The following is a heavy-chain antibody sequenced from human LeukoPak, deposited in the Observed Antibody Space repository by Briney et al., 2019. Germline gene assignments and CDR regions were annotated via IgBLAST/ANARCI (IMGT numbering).Heavy chain of an antibody. CDR1: GVSISSYY. J-gene: IGHJ3*02. V-gene: IGHV4-59*01. D-gene: IGHD3-22*01. Sequence: SSETLSLTCTVSGVSISSYYWSWIRQPPGKGLEWIGYIYYSGSTNYSPSLKSRVTISVDTSKNQFSLKLSSVTAADTAVYYCARDVDSSDAFDIWGQGTMVTVSS. CDR3: ARDVDSSDAFDI. CDR2: IYYSGST.